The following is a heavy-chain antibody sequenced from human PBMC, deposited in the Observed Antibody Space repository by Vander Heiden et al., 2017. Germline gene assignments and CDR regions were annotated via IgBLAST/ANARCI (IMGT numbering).Heavy chain of an antibody. CDR3: ARQVKTAVVRPTDY. CDR2: IGSTGATT. V-gene: IGHV3-23*01. CDR1: GFTLSKYA. J-gene: IGHJ4*02. D-gene: IGHD5-18*01. Sequence: EMRRSGSGGGLVTPGGSLRISCAASGFTLSKYAMSSVPQAPGKGLEWVSGIGSTGATTYYADSVKARFTISRDNSKSPLCLQMNSLRAEDTAVYYCARQVKTAVVRPTDYWGQGTLVTVSS.